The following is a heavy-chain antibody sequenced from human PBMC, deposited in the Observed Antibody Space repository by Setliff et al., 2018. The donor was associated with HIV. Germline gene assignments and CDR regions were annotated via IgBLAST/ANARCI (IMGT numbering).Heavy chain of an antibody. CDR2: IIPIARIP. D-gene: IGHD3-10*01. J-gene: IGHJ4*02. V-gene: IGHV1-69*10. Sequence: SVKVSCKASGGTFNTFGMNWVRQAPGQGLAWMGGIIPIARIPNYAQKFQDRVTITADESTSTVYMEISSLTSEDTALYYCARGPLYGSGSSPIFDYWGQGTLVTVSS. CDR3: ARGPLYGSGSSPIFDY. CDR1: GGTFNTFG.